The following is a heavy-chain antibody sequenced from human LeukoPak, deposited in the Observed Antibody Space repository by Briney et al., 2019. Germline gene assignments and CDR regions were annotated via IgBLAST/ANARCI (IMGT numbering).Heavy chain of an antibody. CDR3: ARDRGMSTNQFDY. CDR1: GFTFRSYS. Sequence: GGSLRLSCAASGFTFRSYSMNWVRQAPGKGLEWVSSISDTGIYIYYADSVKGRFTISRDNAKNSLYLQMNSLRAEDTAVYYCARDRGMSTNQFDYWGQGTLVTVSS. CDR2: ISDTGIYI. V-gene: IGHV3-21*01. J-gene: IGHJ4*02. D-gene: IGHD5-24*01.